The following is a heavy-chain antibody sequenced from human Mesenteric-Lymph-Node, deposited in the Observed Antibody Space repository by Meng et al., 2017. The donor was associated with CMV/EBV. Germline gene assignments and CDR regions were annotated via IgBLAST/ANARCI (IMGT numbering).Heavy chain of an antibody. D-gene: IGHD7-27*01. CDR3: ARRLGTDWYFDL. CDR2: INHSGST. Sequence: GSLRLSCAVYGGSFSGYYWSWIRQPPGKGLEWIGEINHSGSTNYNPSLKSRVTISVDTSKNQFALKLSSVTAADTAVYYCARRLGTDWYFDLWGRGTLVTVSS. V-gene: IGHV4-34*01. CDR1: GGSFSGYY. J-gene: IGHJ2*01.